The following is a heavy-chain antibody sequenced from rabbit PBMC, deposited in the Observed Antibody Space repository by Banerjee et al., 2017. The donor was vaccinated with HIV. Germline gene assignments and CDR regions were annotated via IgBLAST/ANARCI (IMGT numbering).Heavy chain of an antibody. CDR2: IYTGTGST. J-gene: IGHJ6*01. V-gene: IGHV1S40*01. CDR3: ARYFGTECVGYGDAPYYGMDL. CDR1: GFSFSSNYY. Sequence: GDLVKPGASLTLTCTASGFSFSSNYYMFWVRQAPGKGLEWIGCIYTGTGSTWYASWAKGRFTISKTSSTTVTLQMTSLTAADTATYFCARYFGTECVGYGDAPYYGMDLWGPGTLVTVS. D-gene: IGHD6-1*01.